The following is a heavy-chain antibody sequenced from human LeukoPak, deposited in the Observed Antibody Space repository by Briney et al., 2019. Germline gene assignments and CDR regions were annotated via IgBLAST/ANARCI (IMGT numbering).Heavy chain of an antibody. J-gene: IGHJ4*02. V-gene: IGHV3-30*02. CDR3: ASPGDTVKYSSSAYLDY. D-gene: IGHD6-6*01. CDR2: IRYDGSNK. CDR1: GFTFSSYG. Sequence: GGSLRLSCAASGFTFSSYGMHRVRQAPGKGLEWVAFIRYDGSNKYYADSVKGRFTISRDNSKNTLYLQMNSLRAEDTAVYYCASPGDTVKYSSSAYLDYWGQGTLVTVSS.